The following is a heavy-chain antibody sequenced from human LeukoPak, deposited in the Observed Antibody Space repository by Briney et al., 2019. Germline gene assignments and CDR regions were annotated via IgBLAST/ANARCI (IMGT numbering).Heavy chain of an antibody. D-gene: IGHD3-9*01. CDR1: GFSVSDPLSY. Sequence: PSETLSLTCAVSGFSVSDPLSYWGWVRQPPGKGLEWIAEINFIGRTSYNSSLNSRVPMSVETSKKQFSLKMTSLTAANTAVYFCARLTKGRYFDYIFAFWGQGILVTVSS. CDR2: INFIGRT. CDR3: ARLTKGRYFDYIFAF. J-gene: IGHJ4*02. V-gene: IGHV4-39*01.